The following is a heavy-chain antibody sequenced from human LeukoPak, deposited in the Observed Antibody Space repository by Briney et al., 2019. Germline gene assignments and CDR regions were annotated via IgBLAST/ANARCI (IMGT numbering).Heavy chain of an antibody. CDR1: GFTLSSYA. J-gene: IGHJ4*02. V-gene: IGHV3-30-3*01. CDR3: ARDLIHYDSSGYLDY. Sequence: PGTSLRLSCAASGFTLSSYAMHWVRHAPGRGLEWVAVISYDGSTKYYADSVKGRFTISRDNSKNTLYLQMNSLRAEDTAVYYCARDLIHYDSSGYLDYWGQGTLVTVSS. D-gene: IGHD3-22*01. CDR2: ISYDGSTK.